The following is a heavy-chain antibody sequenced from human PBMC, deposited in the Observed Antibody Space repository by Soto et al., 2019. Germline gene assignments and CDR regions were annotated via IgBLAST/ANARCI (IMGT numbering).Heavy chain of an antibody. CDR3: TRHVDVWGSHYNWFDP. CDR1: GFTFSGSA. Sequence: EVQLVESGGGLVQPGGSLKLSCEASGFTFSGSAMHWVRQASGKGLEWVGRIRSKANSYATAYAASVKGRFTISRDDSKNTAYLQMNSLKTEDTAVYYCTRHVDVWGSHYNWFDPWGQGTLVTVSS. D-gene: IGHD3-16*01. J-gene: IGHJ5*02. CDR2: IRSKANSYAT. V-gene: IGHV3-73*02.